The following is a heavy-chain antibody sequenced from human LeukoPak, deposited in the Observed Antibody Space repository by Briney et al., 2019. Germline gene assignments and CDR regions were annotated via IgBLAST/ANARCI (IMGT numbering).Heavy chain of an antibody. CDR1: GFTVSSNY. CDR3: ARLTSWGSPIYYYYYMDV. J-gene: IGHJ6*03. V-gene: IGHV3-69-1*02. CDR2: ISSSSYI. Sequence: GGSLRLSCAASGFTVSSNYMSWVRQAPGKGLEWVSSISSSSYIYYADSVKGRFTISRDNAKNSLYLQMNSMRAEDTAVYYCARLTSWGSPIYYYYYMDVWGKGTTVTISS. D-gene: IGHD7-27*01.